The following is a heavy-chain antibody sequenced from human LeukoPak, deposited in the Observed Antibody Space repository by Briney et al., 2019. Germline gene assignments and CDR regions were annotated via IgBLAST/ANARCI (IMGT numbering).Heavy chain of an antibody. Sequence: ASVKVSCKVSGYTLTELSMHWVRQAPGKGLEWMGGFDPEDGETIYAQKFQGRVTMTEGTSTDTAYMELSSLRSEDTAVYYCARGPSSSTMIVVVVSYFDYWGQGTLVTVSS. CDR3: ARGPSSSTMIVVVVSYFDY. CDR1: GYTLTELS. V-gene: IGHV1-24*01. J-gene: IGHJ4*02. D-gene: IGHD3-22*01. CDR2: FDPEDGET.